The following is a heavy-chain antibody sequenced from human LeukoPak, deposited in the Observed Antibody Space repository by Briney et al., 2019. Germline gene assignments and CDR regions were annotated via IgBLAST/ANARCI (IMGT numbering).Heavy chain of an antibody. V-gene: IGHV3-7*01. CDR1: GFTVSSNC. CDR3: ARNGGYSGYDYDWEGGAFDY. Sequence: GGSLRLSCAASGFTVSSNCMSWVRQAPGKGLEWVANIKQDGSEKYYVDSVKGRFTISRDNAKNSLYLQMNSLRAEDTAVYYCARNGGYSGYDYDWEGGAFDYWGQGTLVTVSS. D-gene: IGHD5-12*01. J-gene: IGHJ4*02. CDR2: IKQDGSEK.